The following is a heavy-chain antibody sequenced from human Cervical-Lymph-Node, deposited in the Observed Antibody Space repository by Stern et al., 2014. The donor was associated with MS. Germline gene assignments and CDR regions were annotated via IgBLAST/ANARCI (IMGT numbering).Heavy chain of an antibody. Sequence: VQLVESGGGAVQPGRSLRLSCATSGFTFSGYGMDWVRQAPGKGLEWVAISWSDGPKEAYADSVKGRFTISRDNSKNTLYLQMTSLRAEDTAVYYCARDDRTSWYGGMPHWGQGTLVTVSS. D-gene: IGHD6-13*01. CDR3: ARDDRTSWYGGMPH. V-gene: IGHV3-33*01. CDR1: GFTFSGYG. J-gene: IGHJ4*02. CDR2: SWSDGPKE.